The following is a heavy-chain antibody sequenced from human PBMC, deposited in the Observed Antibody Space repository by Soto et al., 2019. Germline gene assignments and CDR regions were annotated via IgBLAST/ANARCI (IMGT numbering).Heavy chain of an antibody. V-gene: IGHV3-30-3*01. Sequence: PVGSLRLSCIASGFAFTSHAMHWVRQAPGKGLEWVAVISHHGSNKYYSDSVKGRFTISRDNSKNTLFLQMNSLRIDDTAVYYCARDPDENQLNPGGSFVNWGQGNLVTVSS. CDR2: ISHHGSNK. D-gene: IGHD1-1*01. CDR1: GFAFTSHA. CDR3: ARDPDENQLNPGGSFVN. J-gene: IGHJ4*02.